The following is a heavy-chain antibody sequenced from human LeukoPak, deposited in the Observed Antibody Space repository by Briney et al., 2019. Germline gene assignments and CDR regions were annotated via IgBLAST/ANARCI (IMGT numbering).Heavy chain of an antibody. D-gene: IGHD1-26*01. CDR1: GGSISSSSYY. V-gene: IGHV4-39*01. J-gene: IGHJ4*02. Sequence: SETLSLTCTVSGGSISSSSYYWGWIRQPPGKGLEWIGSIYYSGSTYYNPSLKSRVTISVDTSKNQFSLKLSSVTAADTAVYYCARHRGWELLRVLDYWGQGTLGTVSS. CDR3: ARHRGWELLRVLDY. CDR2: IYYSGST.